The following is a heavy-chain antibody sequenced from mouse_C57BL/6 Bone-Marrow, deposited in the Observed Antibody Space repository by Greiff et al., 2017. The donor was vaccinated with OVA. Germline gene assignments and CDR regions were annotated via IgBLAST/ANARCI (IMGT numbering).Heavy chain of an antibody. J-gene: IGHJ4*01. D-gene: IGHD2-5*01. CDR2: IDPETGGT. CDR1: GYTFTDHE. V-gene: IGHV1-15*01. Sequence: QVQLQQSGAELVRPGASVTLSCKASGYTFTDHEMHWVKQTPVHGLEWIGAIDPETGGTAYNQKFKGKAILTADKSSSTAYMELRSLTSEDSAVYDCTRGYSNYYAMDYWGQGTAVTVSS. CDR3: TRGYSNYYAMDY.